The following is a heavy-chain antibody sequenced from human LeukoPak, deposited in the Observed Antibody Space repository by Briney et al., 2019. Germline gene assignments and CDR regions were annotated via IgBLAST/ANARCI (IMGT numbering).Heavy chain of an antibody. CDR1: GGSISSSSHY. CDR3: ARRRAGYDSSAYYYVWFDP. CDR2: IYYSGST. Sequence: SETLSLTCTVSGGSISSSSHYWGWIRQPPGKGLEWIGSIYYSGSTYYNPSLKSRVTISVDTSKNQFSLKLSSVTAADTAVYYCARRRAGYDSSAYYYVWFDPWGQGTLVTVSS. D-gene: IGHD3-22*01. J-gene: IGHJ5*02. V-gene: IGHV4-39*01.